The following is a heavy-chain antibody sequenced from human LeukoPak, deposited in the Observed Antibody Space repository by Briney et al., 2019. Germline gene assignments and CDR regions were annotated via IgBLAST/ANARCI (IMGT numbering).Heavy chain of an antibody. Sequence: ASVKVSCKASGYTFTSYGISWVRQAPGQGLEWMGWISAYNGNTNYAQKLQGRVTMTTDTSTSTAYMELRSLRSDDTAVYYCARDQDYYDSSGYDYWGQGILVTVSS. D-gene: IGHD3-22*01. CDR3: ARDQDYYDSSGYDY. J-gene: IGHJ4*02. CDR2: ISAYNGNT. CDR1: GYTFTSYG. V-gene: IGHV1-18*01.